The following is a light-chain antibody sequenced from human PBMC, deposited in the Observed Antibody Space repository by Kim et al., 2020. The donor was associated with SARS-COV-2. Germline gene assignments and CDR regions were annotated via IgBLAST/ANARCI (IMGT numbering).Light chain of an antibody. Sequence: DIQMTQSPSSLSASVGDRVTITCQASQDISNYLNWYQQKPGKAPKLLIYDASNLETGVPSRFSGSGSGTDFTFTISSLQPEDIATYYCQQYDNLPSYTFGQGTKL. J-gene: IGKJ2*01. V-gene: IGKV1-33*01. CDR1: QDISNY. CDR3: QQYDNLPSYT. CDR2: DAS.